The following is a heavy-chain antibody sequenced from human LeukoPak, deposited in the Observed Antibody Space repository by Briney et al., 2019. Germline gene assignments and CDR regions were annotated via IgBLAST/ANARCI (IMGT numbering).Heavy chain of an antibody. Sequence: GGSLRLSCTASGFTFSSYWMHWVRQAPGKGLVWVSRINSDGSTTTYADSVKGRFTISRDNAKNTLYLQMNSLRVEDTAVYYCARPDTGFDSWGQGTLVTVSS. CDR3: ARPDTGFDS. J-gene: IGHJ4*02. CDR2: INSDGSTT. V-gene: IGHV3-74*01. CDR1: GFTFSSYW.